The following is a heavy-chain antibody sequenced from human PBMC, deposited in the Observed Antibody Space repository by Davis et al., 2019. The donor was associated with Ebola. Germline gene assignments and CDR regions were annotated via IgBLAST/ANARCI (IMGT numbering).Heavy chain of an antibody. D-gene: IGHD3-22*01. CDR1: GYTFTSYD. CDR2: IIPILGIA. V-gene: IGHV1-69*04. Sequence: SVKVSCKASGYTFTSYDINWVRQATGQGLEWMGRIIPILGIANYAQKFQGRVTITADKSTSTAYMELSSLRSEDTAVYYCARAAYYYDSSGYYHSAFDIWGQGTMVTVSS. CDR3: ARAAYYYDSSGYYHSAFDI. J-gene: IGHJ3*02.